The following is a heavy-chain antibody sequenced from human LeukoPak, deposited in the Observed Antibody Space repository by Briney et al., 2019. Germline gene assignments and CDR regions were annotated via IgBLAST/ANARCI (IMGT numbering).Heavy chain of an antibody. CDR2: INPGSGSA. Sequence: ASVKVSCKASGYTFTNNLIHWVRQAPGQGLEWMSKINPGSGSAIYAQKFQGRVTVTRDMSTNTVYMELSSLRSEDTAVYYCARDYTKNWCVDYWGQGTLVTVSS. D-gene: IGHD2-8*02. CDR1: GYTFTNNL. J-gene: IGHJ4*02. V-gene: IGHV1-46*01. CDR3: ARDYTKNWCVDY.